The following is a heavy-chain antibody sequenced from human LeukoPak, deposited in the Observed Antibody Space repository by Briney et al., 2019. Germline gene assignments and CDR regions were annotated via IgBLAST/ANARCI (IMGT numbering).Heavy chain of an antibody. J-gene: IGHJ5*02. V-gene: IGHV1-2*06. CDR3: ARVSIAAAGCNWFDP. CDR2: INPNSGGT. CDR1: GYTFTGYY. Sequence: ASVKVSCKASGYTFTGYYMHWVRQAPGQGLEWMGRINPNSGGTNYAQKFQGRVTMTRDTSISTAYMELSRLRSDDTAVYYCARVSIAAAGCNWFDPWGQGTLVTVSS. D-gene: IGHD6-13*01.